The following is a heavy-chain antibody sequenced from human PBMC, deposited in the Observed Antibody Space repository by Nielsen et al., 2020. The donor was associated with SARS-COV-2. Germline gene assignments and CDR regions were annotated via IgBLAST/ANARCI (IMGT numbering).Heavy chain of an antibody. CDR1: GFTFSSYA. Sequence: GESLKISCAASGFTFSSYAMHWVRQAPGKGLEWVAVISYDGSNKYYADSVKGRFTISRDNSKNTLYLQMNSLRAEDTAVYYCARDRQPVGGDWFDPWGQGTLVTVSS. CDR3: ARDRQPVGGDWFDP. CDR2: ISYDGSNK. J-gene: IGHJ5*02. V-gene: IGHV3-30-3*01.